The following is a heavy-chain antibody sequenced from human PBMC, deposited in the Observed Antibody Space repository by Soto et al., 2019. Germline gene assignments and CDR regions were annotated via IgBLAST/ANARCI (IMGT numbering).Heavy chain of an antibody. D-gene: IGHD2-21*01. Sequence: SETLSLTCTVSSAPVSSTTYTWGWIRQPPGKGLEWVASVYYGGRSYYNPSLNSRVTISVDTSKNQFSLKMTSVTAADSAVYYCARLGAYSQSLDPWGRGNRVTVS. V-gene: IGHV4-39*01. J-gene: IGHJ5*02. CDR2: VYYGGRS. CDR1: SAPVSSTTYT. CDR3: ARLGAYSQSLDP.